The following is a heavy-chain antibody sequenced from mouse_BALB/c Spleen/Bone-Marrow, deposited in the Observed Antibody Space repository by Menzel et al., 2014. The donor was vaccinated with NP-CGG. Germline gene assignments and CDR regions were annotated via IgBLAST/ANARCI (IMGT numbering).Heavy chain of an antibody. J-gene: IGHJ4*01. Sequence: EVQVVESGGGLVQPGGSLKLSCAASGFTFNSNTMSWVRQTPEKRLEWVAYITNGGGATYYLDTVKGRFTISRDSAKNTLYLQMSSLKSEDTAMYYCARLRYPFYAMDSWGQGTSVTVSS. D-gene: IGHD2-14*01. CDR2: ITNGGGAT. CDR1: GFTFNSNT. CDR3: ARLRYPFYAMDS. V-gene: IGHV5-12-2*01.